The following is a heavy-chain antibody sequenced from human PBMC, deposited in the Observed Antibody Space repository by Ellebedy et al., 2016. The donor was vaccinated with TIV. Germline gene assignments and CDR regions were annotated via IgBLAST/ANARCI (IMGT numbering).Heavy chain of an antibody. V-gene: IGHV4-4*08. Sequence: MPSETLSLTCTVSGVSILTYYWGWIRQSPGKGLEWIGYINNGTTNYNPSLKSRVTISVDTSKKLFSLKLNSVTAADTAVYHCARYGEYARFDPWGQGTLVTVSS. CDR1: GVSILTYY. CDR2: INNGTT. J-gene: IGHJ5*02. D-gene: IGHD4-17*01. CDR3: ARYGEYARFDP.